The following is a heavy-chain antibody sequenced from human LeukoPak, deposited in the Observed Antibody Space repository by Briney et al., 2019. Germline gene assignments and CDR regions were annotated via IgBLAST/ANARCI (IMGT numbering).Heavy chain of an antibody. CDR3: AREFEATGFWALDY. Sequence: GGSLRLSCRVSGFTFNNYWMHWVRQAPGKGLVWVSRMNNDGRVITYADSVKGRFTISRDNARNTLYLQMNSLRAEDTAVYYCAREFEATGFWALDYWGQGTLVTASS. CDR2: MNNDGRVI. J-gene: IGHJ4*02. D-gene: IGHD3-16*01. CDR1: GFTFNNYW. V-gene: IGHV3-74*01.